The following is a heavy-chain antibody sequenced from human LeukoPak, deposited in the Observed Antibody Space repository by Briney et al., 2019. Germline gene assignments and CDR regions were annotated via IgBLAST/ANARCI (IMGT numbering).Heavy chain of an antibody. D-gene: IGHD6-19*01. CDR3: TRRDSSVYYFDY. J-gene: IGHJ4*02. CDR1: GFTFTSYA. Sequence: PGGSLRLSCAASGFTFTSYAMSWVRQAPGKGLEWLGRIRSKANTYATAYAASVKGRFTISRDDSNNTAYLQMNSLKTEDTAVYYCTRRDSSVYYFDYWGQGTLVTVSS. CDR2: IRSKANTYAT. V-gene: IGHV3-73*01.